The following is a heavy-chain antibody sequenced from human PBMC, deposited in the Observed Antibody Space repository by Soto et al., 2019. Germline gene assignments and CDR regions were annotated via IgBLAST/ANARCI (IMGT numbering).Heavy chain of an antibody. CDR2: IIPIFGTA. D-gene: IGHD3-10*01. V-gene: IGHV1-69*13. CDR3: ARGLVLDYYGSGSYLPDY. J-gene: IGHJ4*02. CDR1: GGTFSSYA. Sequence: SVKVSCKASGGTFSSYAISWVRQAPGQGLEWMGGIIPIFGTANYAQKFQGRVTITADESTSTAYMELSSLRSEDTAVYYCARGLVLDYYGSGSYLPDYWGQGTLVTVSS.